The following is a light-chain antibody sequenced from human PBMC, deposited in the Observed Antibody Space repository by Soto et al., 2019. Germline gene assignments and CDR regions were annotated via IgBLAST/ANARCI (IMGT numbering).Light chain of an antibody. J-gene: IGLJ1*01. CDR1: SSDVGGYNY. CDR3: SSYTSSRTRV. CDR2: DVS. V-gene: IGLV2-14*01. Sequence: QSALTQPAFVSGSPGQSITISCTGTSSDVGGYNYVSWYQQHPGKAPKLMIYDVSNRPSGVSNRFSGSKSGNTASLTISGLQAEDEADYYCSSYTSSRTRVFGTGTKVTVL.